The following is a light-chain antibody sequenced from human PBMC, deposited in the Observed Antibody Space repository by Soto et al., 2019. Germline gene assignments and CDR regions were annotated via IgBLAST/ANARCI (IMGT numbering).Light chain of an antibody. Sequence: TQSPDTLSLSPGERATLSCRASQTVSSTYLAWCQQRPGQAPRLLLYNAATRATGIPARFSGRGFGTEFTLTISSLQSEDFALYYCQQYYKWPPFTFGPGTKVDIK. CDR3: QQYYKWPPFT. J-gene: IGKJ3*01. CDR2: NAA. V-gene: IGKV3-15*01. CDR1: QTVSSTY.